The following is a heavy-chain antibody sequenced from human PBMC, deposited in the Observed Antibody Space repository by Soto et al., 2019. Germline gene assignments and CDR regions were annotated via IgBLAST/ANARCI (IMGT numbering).Heavy chain of an antibody. J-gene: IGHJ4*02. CDR3: ARLNSGSFDY. V-gene: IGHV4-59*01. Sequence: SETLSLTCAVSAGSIGTYYWSWIRQPPGKGLERIGDIYYSGSTIYNPSLKSRVSISVDTSKKQFSLKVTSVTAADTAVYYCARLNSGSFDYWGQGTRVTVSS. CDR2: IYYSGST. D-gene: IGHD1-26*01. CDR1: AGSIGTYY.